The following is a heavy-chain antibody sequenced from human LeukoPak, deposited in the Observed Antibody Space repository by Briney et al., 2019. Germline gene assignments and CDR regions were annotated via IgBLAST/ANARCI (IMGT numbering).Heavy chain of an antibody. J-gene: IGHJ4*02. CDR3: AKDRNVDTAMVTELRADY. CDR1: GFTFSSFA. D-gene: IGHD5-18*01. V-gene: IGHV3-30-3*01. CDR2: ISYDGSNK. Sequence: PGRSLRLSCEDSGFTFSSFAMHWVRQAPGKGLEWVAVISYDGSNKYYADSVRGRFTISRDNSKNTLYLQMNSLRAEDTAVYYCAKDRNVDTAMVTELRADYWGQGTLVTVSS.